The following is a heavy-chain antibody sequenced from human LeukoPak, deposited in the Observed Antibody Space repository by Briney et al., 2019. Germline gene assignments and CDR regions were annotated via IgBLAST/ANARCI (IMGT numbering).Heavy chain of an antibody. CDR3: ARRGAYDSSGYYYGTYYFDY. V-gene: IGHV1-18*01. Sequence: VSVKVSCKASGYTFTSYGISWVRQAPGQGLEWMGWISAYNGNTNHAQKFQGRVTMTTDTSTNTAYMELRSLRSDDTAVYYCARRGAYDSSGYYYGTYYFDYWGQGTLVTVSS. CDR1: GYTFTSYG. D-gene: IGHD3-22*01. J-gene: IGHJ4*02. CDR2: ISAYNGNT.